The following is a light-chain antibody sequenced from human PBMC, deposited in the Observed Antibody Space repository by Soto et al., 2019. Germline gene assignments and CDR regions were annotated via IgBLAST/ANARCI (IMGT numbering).Light chain of an antibody. CDR3: MRYMGRGLVV. CDR2: STN. V-gene: IGLV8-61*01. Sequence: QAVVTQEPSFSVSPGGTVTLTCGLTSGSVSTTYYPSWYQQPPGQAPRTLIYSTNIRSSVVPDRFSGSILGNKAALTITGAQADDESYYHGMRYMGRGLVVFGGGTKVTVL. CDR1: SGSVSTTYY. J-gene: IGLJ2*01.